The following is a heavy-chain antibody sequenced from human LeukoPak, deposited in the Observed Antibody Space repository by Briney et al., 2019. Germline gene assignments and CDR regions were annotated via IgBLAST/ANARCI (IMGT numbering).Heavy chain of an antibody. CDR1: GFTFSSYS. V-gene: IGHV3-48*02. J-gene: IGHJ4*02. Sequence: GGALRLSCAASGFTFSSYSMNWVRQAPGKGLEWVSYISSSSSTIYYADSVKGRFTISRDNAKNSLYLHMNSLKDEDTAVYYCARGALDFDYWGQGTLVTVSS. CDR3: ARGALDFDY. CDR2: ISSSSSTI.